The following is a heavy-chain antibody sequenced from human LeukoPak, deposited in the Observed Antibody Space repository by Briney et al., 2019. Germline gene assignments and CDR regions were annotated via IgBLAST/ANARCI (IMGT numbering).Heavy chain of an antibody. CDR3: ARGPGYSSSWYSFEY. J-gene: IGHJ4*02. CDR2: IYSSGSI. Sequence: SETLSLTCTVSGGSISSYYWSWIRQAAGKGLEWIGRIYSSGSINYNPSLKSRVTMSADTSKNQFSLKLSSVTAADTAVYYCARGPGYSSSWYSFEYWGQGILVTVSS. D-gene: IGHD6-13*01. CDR1: GGSISSYY. V-gene: IGHV4-4*07.